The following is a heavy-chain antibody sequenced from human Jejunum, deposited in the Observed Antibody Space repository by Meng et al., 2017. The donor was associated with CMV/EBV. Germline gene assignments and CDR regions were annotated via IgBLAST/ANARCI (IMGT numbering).Heavy chain of an antibody. CDR2: INSDGNSR. J-gene: IGHJ4*02. Sequence: SCEASGITFSGYWMHRVRQAPGKGPVWVSRINSDGNSRSYADSVKGRFTISRDNAKNTLFLQMNSLRAEDTAVYYCAREDWYYFDYWGQGTLVTVSS. CDR3: AREDWYYFDY. CDR1: GITFSGYW. D-gene: IGHD3/OR15-3a*01. V-gene: IGHV3-74*01.